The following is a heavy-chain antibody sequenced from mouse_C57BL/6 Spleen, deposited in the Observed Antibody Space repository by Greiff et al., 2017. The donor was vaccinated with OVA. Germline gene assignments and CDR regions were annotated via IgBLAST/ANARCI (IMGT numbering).Heavy chain of an antibody. CDR2: IDPSDSET. Sequence: QVHVKQPGAELVRPGSSVKLSCKASGYTFTSYWMHWVKQRPIQGLEWIGNIDPSDSETHYNQKFKDKATLTVDKSSSTAYMQLSSLTSEDSAVYYCARGGVDYWGQGTTLTVSS. CDR1: GYTFTSYW. V-gene: IGHV1-52*01. CDR3: ARGGVDY. J-gene: IGHJ2*01.